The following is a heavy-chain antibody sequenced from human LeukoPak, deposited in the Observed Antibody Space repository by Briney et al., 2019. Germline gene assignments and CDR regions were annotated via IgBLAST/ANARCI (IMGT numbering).Heavy chain of an antibody. CDR1: GFTFSSYA. D-gene: IGHD1-7*01. V-gene: IGHV1-69*01. J-gene: IGHJ4*02. Sequence: GGSLRLSCAASGFTFSSYAISWVRQAPGQGLEWMGGIIPIFGTANYAQKFQGRVTITADESTSTAYMELSSLRSEDTAVYYCARDQHWNYGGYFDYWGQGTLVTVSS. CDR3: ARDQHWNYGGYFDY. CDR2: IIPIFGTA.